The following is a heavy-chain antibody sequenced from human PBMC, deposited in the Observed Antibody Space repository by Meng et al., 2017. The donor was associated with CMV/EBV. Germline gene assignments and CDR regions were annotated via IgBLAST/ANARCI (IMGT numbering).Heavy chain of an antibody. CDR2: INPNSGGT. J-gene: IGHJ6*02. Sequence: ASVKVSCKASGYTFTGYYMHWVRQAPGQGLEWMGWINPNSGGTNYAQKFQGRVTMTRDTSISTAYMELSRLRSDDTAVYYCARAYVSQWVYYHYGMDVWGQGTTVTVSS. CDR1: GYTFTGYY. CDR3: ARAYVSQWVYYHYGMDV. D-gene: IGHD1-26*01. V-gene: IGHV1-2*02.